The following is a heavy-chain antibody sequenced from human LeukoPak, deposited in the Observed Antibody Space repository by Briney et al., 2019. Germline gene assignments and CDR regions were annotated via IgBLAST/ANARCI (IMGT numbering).Heavy chain of an antibody. CDR1: GFTFSSYG. CDR3: AKDLGYCSSTSCSGDGY. CDR2: IRYDGSNK. J-gene: IGHJ4*02. V-gene: IGHV3-30*02. Sequence: GGSLRLSCAASGFTFSSYGMHWVRQAPGKGLEWVAFIRYDGSNKYYADSVKGRFTISRDNSKNTLYLQMNSLRAEDTAVYYCAKDLGYCSSTSCSGDGYWGQGTLVTVSS. D-gene: IGHD2-2*01.